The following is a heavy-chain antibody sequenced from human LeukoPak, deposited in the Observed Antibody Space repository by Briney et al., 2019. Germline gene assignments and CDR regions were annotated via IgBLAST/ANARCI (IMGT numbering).Heavy chain of an antibody. CDR1: GFTFSSYG. J-gene: IGHJ4*02. CDR2: IWYDGSNK. V-gene: IGHV3-33*01. Sequence: GGSLRLSCAASGFTFSSYGMHWVRQAPGKGLEWVAVIWYDGSNKYYADSVKGRFTISRDNSKNTLYLQMNSLRAEDTAVYYCARDEWFGALLFWGPDYWGQGTLVTVSS. CDR3: ARDEWFGALLFWGPDY. D-gene: IGHD3-10*01.